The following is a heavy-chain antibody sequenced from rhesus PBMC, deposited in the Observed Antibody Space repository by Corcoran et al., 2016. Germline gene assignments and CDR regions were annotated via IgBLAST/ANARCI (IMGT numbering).Heavy chain of an antibody. CDR2: KYYRSKWYN. J-gene: IGHJ2*01. Sequence: QVQLQESGQGLVKPSQTLSLTCAISGDSVSRNSATWNWIRQSPSRGLEWLGRKYYRSKWYNEYAQSVQNRITINPDTSKNQFSLQLNSVTPEDMAVYYCARDVSSEGWYFDLWGPGTPITISS. V-gene: IGHV6-1*01. CDR1: GDSVSRNSAT. CDR3: ARDVSSEGWYFDL.